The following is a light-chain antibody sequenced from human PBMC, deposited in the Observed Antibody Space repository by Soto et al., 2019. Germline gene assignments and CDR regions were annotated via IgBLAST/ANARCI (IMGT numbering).Light chain of an antibody. V-gene: IGKV3-20*01. CDR3: QQYMSSVT. CDR1: QSVDTTF. J-gene: IGKJ1*01. Sequence: DIVLTQSPGSLSLSPGQRATLSCRASQSVDTTFFAWYQKKPGQAPRLLIYGASKRATGIPDRFSGSGSGTDFTLIISRLEPEDFAVYYYQQYMSSVTFGQGTKVEIK. CDR2: GAS.